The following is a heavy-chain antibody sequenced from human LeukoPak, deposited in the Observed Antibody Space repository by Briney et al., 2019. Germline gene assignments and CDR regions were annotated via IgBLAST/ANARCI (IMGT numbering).Heavy chain of an antibody. D-gene: IGHD6-19*01. V-gene: IGHV3-23*01. CDR3: ARAAGWHWFDP. CDR2: IRPSGDNT. CDR1: GFTFSSYD. Sequence: GGSLRLSCAASGFTFSSYDMTWVRQAPGRGLEWVSSIRPSGDNTYYGDSVKGRFTISRDNSKNTVYLQMNNRRVDDTAVYYCARAAGWHWFDPWGQGTLVTVSS. J-gene: IGHJ5*02.